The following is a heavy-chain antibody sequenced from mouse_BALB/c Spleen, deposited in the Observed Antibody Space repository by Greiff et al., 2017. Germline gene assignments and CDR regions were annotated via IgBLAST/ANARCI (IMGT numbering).Heavy chain of an antibody. V-gene: IGHV2-2*02. Sequence: VQLKESGPGLVQPSQSLSITCTVSGFSLTSYGVHWVRQSPGKGLEWLGVIWSGGSTDYNAAFISRLSISKDNSKSQVFFKMNSLQANDTAIYYCARKDRFYAMDYWGQGTSVTVSS. D-gene: IGHD3-3*01. CDR1: GFSLTSYG. J-gene: IGHJ4*01. CDR2: IWSGGST. CDR3: ARKDRFYAMDY.